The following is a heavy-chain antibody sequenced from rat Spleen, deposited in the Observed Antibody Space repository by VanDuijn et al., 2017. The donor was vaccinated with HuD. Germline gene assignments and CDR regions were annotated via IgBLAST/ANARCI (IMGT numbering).Heavy chain of an antibody. V-gene: IGHV5-31*01. J-gene: IGHJ3*01. CDR1: GFTFNNYW. Sequence: EVQLVESGGGLVQPGRSLKLSCVASGFTFNNYWMSWIRQAPGKGLEWVASISTGGGNTYYRDFVKGRFTLSRDNAKSTLYLQMDSLRSEETATYYCEREGRNNYGWFAYWGQGTLVTVSS. CDR2: ISTGGGNT. D-gene: IGHD1-10*01. CDR3: EREGRNNYGWFAY.